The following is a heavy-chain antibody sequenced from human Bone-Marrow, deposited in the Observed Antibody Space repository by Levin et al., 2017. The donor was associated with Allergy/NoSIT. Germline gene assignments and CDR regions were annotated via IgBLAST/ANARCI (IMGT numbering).Heavy chain of an antibody. Sequence: ASGPTLVKPTQTLTLTCTFSGFSLTTGGVSVGWIRQPPGKALEWLALVYWDDDKRYSSSLESRLDITKDTSKNQVVLTMTNVAPVDTGTYYCAHRSYYASGKPFDSWGQGILVTVSS. D-gene: IGHD3-10*01. CDR1: GFSLTTGGVS. CDR2: VYWDDDK. J-gene: IGHJ4*02. CDR3: AHRSYYASGKPFDS. V-gene: IGHV2-5*02.